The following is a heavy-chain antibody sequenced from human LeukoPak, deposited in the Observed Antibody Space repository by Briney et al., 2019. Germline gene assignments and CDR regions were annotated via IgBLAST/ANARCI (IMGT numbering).Heavy chain of an antibody. V-gene: IGHV3-30*04. CDR2: ISYDGIKK. J-gene: IGHJ4*02. CDR1: GFTFSTYA. D-gene: IGHD3-10*01. Sequence: GGSLRLSCAASGFTFSTYAIHWVRQAPGKGLDWVAVISYDGIKKYYADSAKGRFSISRDNSKNTLYLQMNSLRAEDTAVYYCAKDRRAGSYDYWGQGTLVTVSS. CDR3: AKDRRAGSYDY.